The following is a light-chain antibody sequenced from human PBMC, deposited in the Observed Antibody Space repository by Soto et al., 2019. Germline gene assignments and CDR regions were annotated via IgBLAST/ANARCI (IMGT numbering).Light chain of an antibody. CDR1: QSVSSY. CDR3: HQRSNWSWA. J-gene: IGKJ1*01. CDR2: AAS. V-gene: IGKV3-11*01. Sequence: EIVLTQSPATLSLSPGERATLSCGASQSVSSYLAWYQQKPGQAPRLLIYAASNRATGIPARFSGSGSGTNVSLTISSIEPEEVSVYYCHQRSNWSWAFGQGTKVEFK.